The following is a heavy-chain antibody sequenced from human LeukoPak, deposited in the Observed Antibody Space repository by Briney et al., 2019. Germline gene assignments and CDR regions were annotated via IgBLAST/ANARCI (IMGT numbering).Heavy chain of an antibody. J-gene: IGHJ6*02. Sequence: GGSLRLSCAASGFTFSRYAMHWVRQAPGKGLEYVSAISSNGGSTYYANSVKGRFTISRDNSKNTLYLQMGSLRAEDMAVYYCARGATVVNLDYYYYGMDVWGQGTTVTVSS. D-gene: IGHD4-23*01. V-gene: IGHV3-64*01. CDR3: ARGATVVNLDYYYYGMDV. CDR2: ISSNGGST. CDR1: GFTFSRYA.